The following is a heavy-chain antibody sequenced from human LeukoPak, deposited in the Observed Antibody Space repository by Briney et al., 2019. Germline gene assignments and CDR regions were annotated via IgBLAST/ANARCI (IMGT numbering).Heavy chain of an antibody. Sequence: ASVKVSCKASGGTFSSYAISWVRQAPGQGLEWMGGIIPIFGTANYAQKFQGRVTITADKSTSTAYMELSSLGSEDTAVYYCARDRDSSGYYYFDYWGQGTLVTVSS. D-gene: IGHD3-22*01. V-gene: IGHV1-69*06. CDR3: ARDRDSSGYYYFDY. CDR2: IIPIFGTA. J-gene: IGHJ4*02. CDR1: GGTFSSYA.